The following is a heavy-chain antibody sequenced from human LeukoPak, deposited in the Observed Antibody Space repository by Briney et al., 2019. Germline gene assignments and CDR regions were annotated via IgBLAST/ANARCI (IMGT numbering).Heavy chain of an antibody. V-gene: IGHV3-7*01. CDR3: VRDEDLYSPTWYLFED. CDR2: IKQDGSEK. D-gene: IGHD5-12*01. J-gene: IGHJ4*02. Sequence: AGGSLRLSCAASGFTFSSYWMSWVRQAPGKGLEWVANIKQDGSEKYYVDSVKGRFTISRDNAKNSLYLQMNSLRAEDTAVYYCVRDEDLYSPTWYLFEDWGQGTLVTVSS. CDR1: GFTFSSYW.